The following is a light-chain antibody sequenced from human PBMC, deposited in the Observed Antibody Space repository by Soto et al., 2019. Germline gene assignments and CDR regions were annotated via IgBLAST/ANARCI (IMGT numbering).Light chain of an antibody. V-gene: IGKV3-20*01. CDR3: QQYGSSGT. CDR2: GAS. Sequence: EIVLTQSPVTLSFSPGERVTLSCSASQSFRVNYLTWYQHKPGQAPRLLIYGASNRATGIPDRLSGSGSGTDFTLTISRLEPEDFAVYYCQQYGSSGTFGQGTKVDIK. J-gene: IGKJ1*01. CDR1: QSFRVNY.